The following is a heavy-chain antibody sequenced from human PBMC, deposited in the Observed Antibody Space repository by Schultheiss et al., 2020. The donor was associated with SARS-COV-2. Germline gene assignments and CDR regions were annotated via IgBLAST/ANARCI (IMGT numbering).Heavy chain of an antibody. CDR1: GFTFSDYY. CDR3: VRDLWFGESYFDY. Sequence: GGSLRLSCAASGFTFSDYYMSWIRQAPGKGLEYVSAINSNGGITYYADSVKGRFTISRDNSKNTVYLQMNSLRAEDTAVYYCVRDLWFGESYFDYWGQGTLVTVSS. J-gene: IGHJ4*02. V-gene: IGHV3-64*04. CDR2: INSNGGIT. D-gene: IGHD3-10*01.